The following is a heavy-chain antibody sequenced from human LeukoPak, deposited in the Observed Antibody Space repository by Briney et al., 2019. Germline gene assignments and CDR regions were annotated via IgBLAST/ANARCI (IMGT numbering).Heavy chain of an antibody. V-gene: IGHV4-4*07. D-gene: IGHD2-2*01. CDR2: FYTSGST. CDR3: ARDRGGDQLVGLNFDY. Sequence: PETLSLTCTVSGGSISSHYWSWVRQPAGKGLEWIGRFYTSGSTNHNPSLKSRVTMSVDTSKNQFSLKLSSVTAADTAVYYCARDRGGDQLVGLNFDYWGQGTLVTVSS. CDR1: GGSISSHY. J-gene: IGHJ4*02.